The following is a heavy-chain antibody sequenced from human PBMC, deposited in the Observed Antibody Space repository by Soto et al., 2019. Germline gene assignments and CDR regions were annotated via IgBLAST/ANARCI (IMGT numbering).Heavy chain of an antibody. V-gene: IGHV5-51*01. CDR2: IYPGDSDT. Sequence: GESLNISCKGSGYSFTSYWIGWVRQMPGKGLEWMGIIYPGDSDTRYSPSFQGQVTISADKSISTAYLQWSSLKASDTAMYYGASGVDTAMVECDDWGQGTLVTVAS. J-gene: IGHJ4*02. CDR1: GYSFTSYW. D-gene: IGHD5-18*01. CDR3: ASGVDTAMVECDD.